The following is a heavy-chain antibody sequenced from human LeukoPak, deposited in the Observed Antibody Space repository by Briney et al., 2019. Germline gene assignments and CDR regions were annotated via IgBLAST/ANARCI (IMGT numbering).Heavy chain of an antibody. V-gene: IGHV4-59*01. Sequence: PSETLSLTCIVSGGSISSYFWSWIRQPPGKGLEWIGYIYYSGSTNYNTSLKSRVTLSVDTSRNQFSLRLSSVTSADTAVYYCARHPSGSYSYYFDYWGQGTLVTVSS. D-gene: IGHD1-26*01. CDR2: IYYSGST. CDR3: ARHPSGSYSYYFDY. CDR1: GGSISSYF. J-gene: IGHJ4*02.